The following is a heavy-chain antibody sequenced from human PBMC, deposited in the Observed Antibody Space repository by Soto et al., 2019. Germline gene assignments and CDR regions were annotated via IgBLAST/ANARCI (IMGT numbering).Heavy chain of an antibody. CDR2: MNPNSGNT. V-gene: IGHV1-8*01. CDR3: ARTSPRSSWGSGWYGGYYYYYMDV. D-gene: IGHD6-19*01. Sequence: QVQLVQSGAEVKKPGASVKVSCKASGYTFTSYDINWVRQATGQGLEWMGWMNPNSGNTGYAQKFQGRVTMTRNTSISTAYMELSSLRSEDTAVYYCARTSPRSSWGSGWYGGYYYYYMDVWGKGTTVTVSS. CDR1: GYTFTSYD. J-gene: IGHJ6*03.